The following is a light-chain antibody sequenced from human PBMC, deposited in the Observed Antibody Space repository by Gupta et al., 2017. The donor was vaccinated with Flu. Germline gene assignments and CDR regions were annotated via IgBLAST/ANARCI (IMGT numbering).Light chain of an antibody. V-gene: IGKV3-11*01. CDR3: QQRSNWPPYT. Sequence: EIVLTQSPATLSLSPGERATLSCRASQGIGTYLAWYQQKPGQTPRLLIYDASNRATGIPARFSGSGSGTDLTLTISSLEPEDFAVYYCQQRSNWPPYTFGQGTKLEIK. CDR1: QGIGTY. J-gene: IGKJ2*01. CDR2: DAS.